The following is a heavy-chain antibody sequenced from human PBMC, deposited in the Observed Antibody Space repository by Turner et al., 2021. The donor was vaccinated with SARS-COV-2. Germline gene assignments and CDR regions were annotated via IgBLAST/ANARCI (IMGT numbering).Heavy chain of an antibody. CDR2: SGGTT. J-gene: IGHJ4*02. Sequence: EVQLVEPGGGLVQPGGSLRLSCAASGFTVSSNYSGGTTYYADSVKGRFTISRDNSKNTLYLQMNSLSAEDTAVYYCAGGNSSSWLTYWGQGTLVTVSS. CDR3: AGGNSSSWLTY. CDR1: GFTVSSN. D-gene: IGHD6-13*01. V-gene: IGHV3-66*01.